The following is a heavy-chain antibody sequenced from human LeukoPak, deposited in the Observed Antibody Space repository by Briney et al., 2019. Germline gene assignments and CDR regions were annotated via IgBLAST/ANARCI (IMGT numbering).Heavy chain of an antibody. CDR3: ARVGDHCWSGYYGSQRGGYSYYYMDV. CDR2: IYYSGST. J-gene: IGHJ6*03. Sequence: PSETLSLTCTVCVGSVSSGSYYWSWIRQSPGRGLEWIGYIYYSGSTPYNPSLKSRVTISVDTSKNQFSLKLSSVTVADTAVYYCARVGDHCWSGYYGSQRGGYSYYYMDVWGKGTTVTASS. CDR1: VGSVSSGSYY. V-gene: IGHV4-61*01. D-gene: IGHD3-3*02.